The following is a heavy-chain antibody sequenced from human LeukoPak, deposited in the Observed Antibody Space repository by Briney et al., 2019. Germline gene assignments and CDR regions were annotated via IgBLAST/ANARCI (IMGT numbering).Heavy chain of an antibody. CDR3: ARRGAAGIGY. V-gene: IGHV4-34*01. Sequence: PSETLSLTCAVYGGSFSGYYWSWIRQPPGKGLEWIGEINHSGSTNYNPSLKSRVTISVDTSKNQFSLKLSSVTAADTAVYHCARRGAAGIGYWGQGTLVTVSS. CDR2: INHSGST. CDR1: GGSFSGYY. D-gene: IGHD6-13*01. J-gene: IGHJ4*02.